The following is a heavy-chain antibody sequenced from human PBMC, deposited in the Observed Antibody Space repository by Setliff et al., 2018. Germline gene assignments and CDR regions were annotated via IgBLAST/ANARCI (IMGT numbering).Heavy chain of an antibody. D-gene: IGHD1-26*01. Sequence: SETLCLTCAVSGDSISSSDWWNWVRQPPGKGLEWIGEIYHSGSTKYNPSLKSRVTISVDKSKNQFSLKLSSVTAADTAVYYCARSSYSGSYLNVWGQGTTVTVSS. CDR1: GDSISSSDW. CDR3: ARSSYSGSYLNV. CDR2: IYHSGST. V-gene: IGHV4-4*02. J-gene: IGHJ6*02.